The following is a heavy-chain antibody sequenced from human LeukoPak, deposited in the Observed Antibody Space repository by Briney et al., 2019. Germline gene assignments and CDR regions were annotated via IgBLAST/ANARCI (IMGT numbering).Heavy chain of an antibody. CDR3: ATDWHYDILTGFGY. D-gene: IGHD3-9*01. J-gene: IGHJ4*02. V-gene: IGHV1-24*01. Sequence: GASVKVSCKVSGYTLTELSMHWVRQAPGKGLEWMGGFDPEDGETIYAQKFQGRVTMTEGTSTDTAYMELSSLRSEDTAVYYCATDWHYDILTGFGYWGQGTLVTVSS. CDR1: GYTLTELS. CDR2: FDPEDGET.